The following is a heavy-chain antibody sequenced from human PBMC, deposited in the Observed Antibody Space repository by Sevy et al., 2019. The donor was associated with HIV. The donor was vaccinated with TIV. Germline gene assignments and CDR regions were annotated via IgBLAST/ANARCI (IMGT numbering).Heavy chain of an antibody. CDR2: MYDDGSA. V-gene: IGHV4-39*01. Sequence: SETLSLTCTVSGGSISSGSYYWGWIRQPPGKGLEWIGTMYDDGSAYYNPSLQSRVSMSVDTSKNQFSLNLSSVTAADTAVYFCARGEDSTMIDYWGQGTLVTVSS. CDR1: GGSISSGSYY. CDR3: ARGEDSTMIDY. D-gene: IGHD5-18*01. J-gene: IGHJ4*02.